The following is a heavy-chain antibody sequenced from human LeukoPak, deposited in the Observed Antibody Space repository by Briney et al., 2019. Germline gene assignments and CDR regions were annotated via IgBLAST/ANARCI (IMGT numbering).Heavy chain of an antibody. CDR3: ARGSYYYDSSGYYF. Sequence: PGGSLRLSCAASGFTVSSNYMSWVRQAPGKGLEWVSVIYSGGSTNYADSVKGRFTISRDNSKNTLYLQMNSLRAEDTAVYYCARGSYYYDSSGYYFWGQGTLVTVSS. D-gene: IGHD3-22*01. J-gene: IGHJ4*02. CDR1: GFTVSSNY. CDR2: IYSGGST. V-gene: IGHV3-53*05.